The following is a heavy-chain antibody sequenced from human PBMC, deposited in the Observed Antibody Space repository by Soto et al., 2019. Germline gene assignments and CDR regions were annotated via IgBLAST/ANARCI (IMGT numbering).Heavy chain of an antibody. CDR1: GYTFTSYD. D-gene: IGHD7-27*01. CDR2: MNPNNGNT. CDR3: AKHPAITGDFEF. V-gene: IGHV1-8*01. J-gene: IGHJ4*02. Sequence: QVQLVQSGAEVKKPGASVKVSCKTSGYTFTSYDINWVRQAAGQGLEWMGWMNPNNGNTGYAQKFQGRVTMTKATSISTAYLELRSLRSEATAVYYCAKHPAITGDFEFWGPGSPVTVSS.